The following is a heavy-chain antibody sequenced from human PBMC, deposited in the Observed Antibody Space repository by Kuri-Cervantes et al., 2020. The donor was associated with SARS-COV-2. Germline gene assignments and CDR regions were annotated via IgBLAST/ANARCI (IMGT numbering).Heavy chain of an antibody. CDR1: GFPFSSYA. CDR2: IYSGGSST. D-gene: IGHD3-3*01. V-gene: IGHV3-23*03. J-gene: IGHJ4*02. Sequence: GESLKISCAASGFPFSSYAMSWVRQAPGKGLEWVSVIYSGGSSTYYADSVKGRFTISRDNSKNTLYLQMNSLRAEDTAVYYCAKVAKYYDFWSGPSAAYYFDYWGQGTLVTVSS. CDR3: AKVAKYYDFWSGPSAAYYFDY.